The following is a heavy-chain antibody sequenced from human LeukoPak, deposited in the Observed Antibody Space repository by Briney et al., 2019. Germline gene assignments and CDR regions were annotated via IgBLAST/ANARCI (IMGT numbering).Heavy chain of an antibody. CDR1: GFTFSGYA. CDR2: ISYDGSNK. Sequence: QAGGSLRLSCAASGFTFSGYAMHWVRQAPGKGLEWVAVISYDGSNKYYADSVKGRFTISRDNSKNTLYLQMNSLRAEDTAVYYCARSTYYYDSSGLQHWGQGTLVTVSS. V-gene: IGHV3-30-3*01. D-gene: IGHD3-22*01. CDR3: ARSTYYYDSSGLQH. J-gene: IGHJ1*01.